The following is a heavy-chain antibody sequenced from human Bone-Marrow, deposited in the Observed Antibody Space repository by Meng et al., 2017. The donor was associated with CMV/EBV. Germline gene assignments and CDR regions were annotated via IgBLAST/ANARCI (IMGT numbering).Heavy chain of an antibody. V-gene: IGHV3-21*01. CDR1: GFTFSSYS. D-gene: IGHD2/OR15-2a*01. CDR2: ISSSSSNI. Sequence: GGSLRLSCAASGFTFSSYSMNWVRQAPGKGLEWVSSISSSSSNIYYADSVKGRFTISRDNAKNSLYLRMNSLRAEDTAVYDCARESESMDYYYCGRVVWGQGTTVTVSS. J-gene: IGHJ6*02. CDR3: ARESESMDYYYCGRVV.